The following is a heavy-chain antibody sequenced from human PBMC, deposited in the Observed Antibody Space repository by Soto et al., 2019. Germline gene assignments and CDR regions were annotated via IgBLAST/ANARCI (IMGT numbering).Heavy chain of an antibody. J-gene: IGHJ4*02. CDR2: ITDTGGDA. D-gene: IGHD3-10*01. V-gene: IGHV3-23*01. Sequence: PGGSLRLSCVASGLTFGSRAMSWVRQAPGEGLQWVSTITDTGGDAKYADSGRGRFVISRDNSKKTLYLQMTSLTAEDSAMYFCARGSTDSYPGSRIFDFWGRGTLVTVSS. CDR1: GLTFGSRA. CDR3: ARGSTDSYPGSRIFDF.